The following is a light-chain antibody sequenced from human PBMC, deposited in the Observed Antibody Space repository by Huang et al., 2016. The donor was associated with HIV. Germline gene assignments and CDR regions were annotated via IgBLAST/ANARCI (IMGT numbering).Light chain of an antibody. CDR1: KSVGTN. CDR3: QQRDS. CDR2: DAS. V-gene: IGKV3-11*01. J-gene: IGKJ5*01. Sequence: EIVLTQSPGPLSLSPGERATLSCRASKSVGTNVGWYQQKAGQTPRLVIYDASTRATSIPARFSGSGSGTDFTLTISSLEPEDVAVYYCQQRDSFGQGTRLDIK.